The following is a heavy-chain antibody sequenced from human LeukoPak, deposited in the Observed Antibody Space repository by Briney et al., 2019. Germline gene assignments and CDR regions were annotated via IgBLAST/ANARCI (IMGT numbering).Heavy chain of an antibody. J-gene: IGHJ3*02. V-gene: IGHV1-2*02. Sequence: GPTVKVSCKASGYTFTGYYMHWVRQAPGQGLEWMGWINPNSGGTNYAQKFQGRVTMTRDTSISTAYMELSRLRSDDSAVYHCARHLNTMHTSAYRDSPGYDAFDIWGQGTLLTVSS. D-gene: IGHD3-22*01. CDR1: GYTFTGYY. CDR2: INPNSGGT. CDR3: ARHLNTMHTSAYRDSPGYDAFDI.